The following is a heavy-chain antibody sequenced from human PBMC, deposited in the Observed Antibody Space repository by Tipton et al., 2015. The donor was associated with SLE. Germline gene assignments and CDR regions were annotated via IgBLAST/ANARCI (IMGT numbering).Heavy chain of an antibody. CDR1: DDSISNYY. J-gene: IGHJ4*02. CDR2: ISFSGSA. Sequence: LRLSCSVSDDSISNYYWSWIRQSPGKGLEWIGYISFSGSANFNPSLKSRVTLSTDASKRSFSLRLSSMTAADTAVYYCARVGGHCDGINCYAYFGHWGQGALVTVSS. CDR3: ARVGGHCDGINCYAYFGH. V-gene: IGHV4-59*01. D-gene: IGHD2-21*01.